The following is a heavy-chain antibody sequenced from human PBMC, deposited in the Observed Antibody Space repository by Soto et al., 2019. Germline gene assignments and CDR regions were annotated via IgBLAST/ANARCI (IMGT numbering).Heavy chain of an antibody. CDR3: ARGLVGSTKGFDY. CDR1: GYTFTSYG. Sequence: GASVKVSCKASGYTFTSYGISWVRQAPGQGLEWMGWISAYNGNTNYAQKFQGRVTITADKSTSTAYMELSSLRSEDTAVYYCARGLVGSTKGFDYWGQGTLVTVSS. J-gene: IGHJ4*02. D-gene: IGHD1-26*01. CDR2: ISAYNGNT. V-gene: IGHV1-18*01.